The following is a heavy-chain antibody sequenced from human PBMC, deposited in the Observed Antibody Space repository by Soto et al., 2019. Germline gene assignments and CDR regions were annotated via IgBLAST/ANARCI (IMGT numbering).Heavy chain of an antibody. CDR3: ARDKGVACSSTSCYGGGDYYYMDV. Sequence: GGSLRLSCAASGFTFSSYGMSWVRQAPGKGLEWVAVICYNGSNKYYADSVKGRFTISRDNSKNTLYLQMNSLRAEDTAVYYCARDKGVACSSTSCYGGGDYYYMDVWGKGTTVTVSS. CDR2: ICYNGSNK. CDR1: GFTFSSYG. V-gene: IGHV3-33*01. D-gene: IGHD2-2*01. J-gene: IGHJ6*03.